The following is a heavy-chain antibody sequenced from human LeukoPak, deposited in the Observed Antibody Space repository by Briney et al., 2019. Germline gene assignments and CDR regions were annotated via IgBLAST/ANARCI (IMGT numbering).Heavy chain of an antibody. J-gene: IGHJ4*02. CDR1: GFTFSSYA. Sequence: GGSLRLSCAASGFTFSSYAMSWVRQAPGKGLEWVSGISNSGGSTYYADSVRGRFTISRDNSKNTLYLQMNSLRAEDTAVYYCAKGLGARATIQFDYWGQGTLVTVSS. CDR3: AKGLGARATIQFDY. D-gene: IGHD5-24*01. CDR2: ISNSGGST. V-gene: IGHV3-23*01.